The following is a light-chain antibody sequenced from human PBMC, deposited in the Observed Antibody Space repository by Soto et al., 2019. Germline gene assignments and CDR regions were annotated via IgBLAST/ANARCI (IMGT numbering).Light chain of an antibody. J-gene: IGKJ5*01. CDR2: DAS. V-gene: IGKV3-11*01. CDR1: QNVDIY. CDR3: QQRRNWPPLT. Sequence: ETVLTQSPATLSLSPGERATLSCRASQNVDIYLAWYQQKPGQAPRILIYDASNRATGVPPRFSGSGSGTDFTLTISSLEPEDFALYYCQQRRNWPPLTFGQGTRLEIK.